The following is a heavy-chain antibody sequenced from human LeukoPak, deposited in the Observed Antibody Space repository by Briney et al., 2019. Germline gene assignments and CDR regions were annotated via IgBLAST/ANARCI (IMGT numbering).Heavy chain of an antibody. D-gene: IGHD6-19*01. V-gene: IGHV4-34*01. CDR1: GGSFSGYY. J-gene: IGHJ4*02. CDR2: INHSGST. Sequence: SETLSLTCAVYGGSFSGYYWSWIRQPPGKGLEWIGEINHSGSTNYNPSLKSRVTISVDTSKSQFSLKLSSVTAADTAVYYCAREQWLVDYWGQGTLVTVSS. CDR3: AREQWLVDY.